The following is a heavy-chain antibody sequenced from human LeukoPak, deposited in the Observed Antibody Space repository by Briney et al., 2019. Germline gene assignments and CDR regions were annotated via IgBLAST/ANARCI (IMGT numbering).Heavy chain of an antibody. V-gene: IGHV1-2*02. D-gene: IGHD3-10*01. Sequence: ASVKVSCKASGYTFTGYYMHWVRQAPGQGLEWMGWINPKSGGTNYAQKFQGRVTMTRDTSISTAYMDLNRLRSDDTAVYYCARDLGFGELYFDYWGQGVLVTVSS. J-gene: IGHJ4*02. CDR2: INPKSGGT. CDR3: ARDLGFGELYFDY. CDR1: GYTFTGYY.